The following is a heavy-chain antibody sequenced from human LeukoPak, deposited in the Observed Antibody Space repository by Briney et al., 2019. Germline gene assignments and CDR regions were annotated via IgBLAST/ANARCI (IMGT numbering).Heavy chain of an antibody. CDR1: GYTFNIYG. CDR2: ISGYNGNT. Sequence: ASVQVSCKASGYTFNIYGISWVRQAPGQGLEWLGWISGYNGNTNYAQKVQGRVTMTTDTSTSTAYMELRSLRSDDTAVYYCARDRVPRYYYDGSGYYYVSGAFDIWGQGIMVTVSS. CDR3: ARDRVPRYYYDGSGYYYVSGAFDI. D-gene: IGHD3-22*01. J-gene: IGHJ3*02. V-gene: IGHV1-18*01.